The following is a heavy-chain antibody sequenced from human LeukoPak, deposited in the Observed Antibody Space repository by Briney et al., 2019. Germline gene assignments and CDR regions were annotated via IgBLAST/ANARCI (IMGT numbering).Heavy chain of an antibody. D-gene: IGHD3-22*01. CDR2: ISNSRSAT. V-gene: IGHV3-48*04. Sequence: GGSLRLSCTPSGFTFSRYSMSWVRQAPGKGLEWISKISNSRSATYYAESVRGRFTISRDDAKKSLYLQMNNLRAEDTGVYYCARDVVAVNNGFYYDYFGSWGQGTLVTVSS. CDR3: ARDVVAVNNGFYYDYFGS. J-gene: IGHJ4*02. CDR1: GFTFSRYS.